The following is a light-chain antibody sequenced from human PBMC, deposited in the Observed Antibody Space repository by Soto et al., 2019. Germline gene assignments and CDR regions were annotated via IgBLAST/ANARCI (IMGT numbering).Light chain of an antibody. J-gene: IGKJ5*01. CDR2: DIS. CDR1: QSVGSSS. CDR3: QLYSRSTRQIT. V-gene: IGKV3-20*01. Sequence: VLTQSPDTLSLSPGERATLSCRASQSVGSSSLGWYQQKPGQAPRLVIFDISNRATGIPDRFSGSGSGTNCTLTIRGLEPEDFAVYYCQLYSRSTRQITFGQGTRREI.